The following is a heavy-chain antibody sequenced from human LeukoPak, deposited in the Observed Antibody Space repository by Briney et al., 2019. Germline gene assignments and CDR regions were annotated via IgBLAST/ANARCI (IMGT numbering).Heavy chain of an antibody. CDR1: GYTFTSYD. CDR3: ARDVDSSGYYYRYFQY. CDR2: MNPNSGNT. J-gene: IGHJ1*01. D-gene: IGHD3-22*01. Sequence: ASVKVSCKASGYTFTSYDINWVRQATGQGLEWMGWMNPNSGNTGYAQKFQGRVTMTRNTSISTAYMELSSLRSEDTAVYYCARDVDSSGYYYRYFQYWGQGSLVTVSS. V-gene: IGHV1-8*01.